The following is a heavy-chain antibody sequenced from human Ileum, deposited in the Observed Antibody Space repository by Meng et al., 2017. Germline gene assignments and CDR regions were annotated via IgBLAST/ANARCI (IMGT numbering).Heavy chain of an antibody. Sequence: SETLSLTCTVSGGSISSGSYYWSWIRQPAGKGLEWIGRIYTSGSTNYNPSLKSRVTISVDTSKNQFSLKLSSVTAADTAVYYCATEGRTYYYDSSGKYFQHWGQGTL. CDR2: IYTSGST. CDR3: ATEGRTYYYDSSGKYFQH. CDR1: GGSISSGSYY. D-gene: IGHD3-22*01. J-gene: IGHJ1*01. V-gene: IGHV4-61*02.